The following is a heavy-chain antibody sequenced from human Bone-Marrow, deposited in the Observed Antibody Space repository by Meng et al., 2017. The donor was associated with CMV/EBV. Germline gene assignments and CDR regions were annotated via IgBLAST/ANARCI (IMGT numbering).Heavy chain of an antibody. CDR2: INSDGSST. V-gene: IGHV3-74*01. J-gene: IGHJ4*02. CDR3: ARVGPLSYYDFWSGYYTVDY. Sequence: GESLKISCAASGFTFRSYWMHWVRQAPGKGLVWVSRINSDGSSTSYADSVKGRFTISRDNAKNTLYLQMNSLRAEDTAVYYCARVGPLSYYDFWSGYYTVDYWGQGTLVTVSS. CDR1: GFTFRSYW. D-gene: IGHD3-3*01.